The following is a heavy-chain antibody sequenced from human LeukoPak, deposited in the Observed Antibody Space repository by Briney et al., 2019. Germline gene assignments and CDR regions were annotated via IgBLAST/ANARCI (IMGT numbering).Heavy chain of an antibody. Sequence: SETLSLTCTVSGGSISSYYWSWIRQPPGKGLEWIGYIYYSGSTNYNPSLKSRVTISVDTSKNQFSLKLSSVTAADTAVYYCARQNYYYYMDVWGKGTTVTVSS. CDR2: IYYSGST. CDR3: ARQNYYYYMDV. V-gene: IGHV4-59*08. J-gene: IGHJ6*03. CDR1: GGSISSYY.